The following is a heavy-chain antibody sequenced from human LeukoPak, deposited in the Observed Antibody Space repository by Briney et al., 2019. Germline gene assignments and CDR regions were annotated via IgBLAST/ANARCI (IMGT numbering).Heavy chain of an antibody. V-gene: IGHV3-30*18. Sequence: GGSLRLSCAASGFTFSSYGMHWVRQAPGKGLEWVAVISYDGSNKYYADSVKGRFTISRDNSKNTLYLQMNSLRAEDTAVYYCAKDLAPNYYGMDVWGQGTTVTVSS. CDR1: GFTFSSYG. J-gene: IGHJ6*02. CDR2: ISYDGSNK. CDR3: AKDLAPNYYGMDV.